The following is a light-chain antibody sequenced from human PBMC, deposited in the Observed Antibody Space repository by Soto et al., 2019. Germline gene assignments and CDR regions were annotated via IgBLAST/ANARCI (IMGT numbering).Light chain of an antibody. Sequence: QSGLTQPPSASGSLGQSVTISCTGTSSDIGTYDYVSWYQQHPGRAPKLIIFEVSKRPLGVPDRFSGSKSGNTASLIVSGLQPDDEAEYHCTSYTGDDFTFVFGTGTKVTVL. CDR2: EVS. CDR3: TSYTGDDFTFV. J-gene: IGLJ1*01. CDR1: SSDIGTYDY. V-gene: IGLV2-8*01.